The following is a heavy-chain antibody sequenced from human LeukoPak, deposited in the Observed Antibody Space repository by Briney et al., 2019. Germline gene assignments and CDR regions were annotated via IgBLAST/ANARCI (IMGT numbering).Heavy chain of an antibody. V-gene: IGHV3-33*01. Sequence: PGRSLRLSCAASGFTFSSYGMHWVRQAPGKGLEWVAVIWYGGSNKYYADSVKGRFTISRDNSKNTLYLQMNSLRAEDTAVYYCARDLEAYYDSSGYALDYWGQGTLVTVSS. CDR3: ARDLEAYYDSSGYALDY. CDR2: IWYGGSNK. D-gene: IGHD3-22*01. J-gene: IGHJ4*02. CDR1: GFTFSSYG.